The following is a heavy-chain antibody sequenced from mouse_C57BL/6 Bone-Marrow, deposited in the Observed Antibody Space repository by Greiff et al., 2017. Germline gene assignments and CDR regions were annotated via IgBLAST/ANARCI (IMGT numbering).Heavy chain of an antibody. CDR1: GFSLTSYG. CDR3: ARNYYGSSYTFAY. D-gene: IGHD1-1*01. CDR2: IWSGGST. Sequence: QVQLKESGPGLVQPSQRLSITCTVSGFSLTSYGVHWVRQSPGKGLEWLGVIWSGGSTDYNAAFISRLSISKDNSKSKVFFKMNSLQADDTAIYYCARNYYGSSYTFAYWGQGTLVTVSA. V-gene: IGHV2-2*01. J-gene: IGHJ3*01.